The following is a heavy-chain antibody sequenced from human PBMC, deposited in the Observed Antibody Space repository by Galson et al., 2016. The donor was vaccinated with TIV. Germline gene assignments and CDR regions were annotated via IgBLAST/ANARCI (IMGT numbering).Heavy chain of an antibody. CDR2: ISYDRSDK. CDR3: ARQWQSYSFDY. V-gene: IGHV3-33*01. D-gene: IGHD6-19*01. J-gene: IGHJ4*02. Sequence: SLRLSFAASGFTFSSYDMHWVRQAPGKGLEWVAIISYDRSDKYYADSVKGRFTISRDNSRNTLYLQMNSLRVEDTAVYYCARQWQSYSFDYWGQGTLVTVSS. CDR1: GFTFSSYD.